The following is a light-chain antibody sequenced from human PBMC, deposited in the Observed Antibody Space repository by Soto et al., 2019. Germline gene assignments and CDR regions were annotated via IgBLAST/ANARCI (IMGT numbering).Light chain of an antibody. Sequence: QSALTQPASVSGSPGQSITISCTGTSSDIGAYDFVSWYQQQAGKAPRLLIYDVVKRPSEVANRFSGSKSGNTASLTISGLLTEDEADYYCSSFTHSTTWVFGGGTKLTVL. CDR3: SSFTHSTTWV. CDR2: DVV. V-gene: IGLV2-14*03. CDR1: SSDIGAYDF. J-gene: IGLJ2*01.